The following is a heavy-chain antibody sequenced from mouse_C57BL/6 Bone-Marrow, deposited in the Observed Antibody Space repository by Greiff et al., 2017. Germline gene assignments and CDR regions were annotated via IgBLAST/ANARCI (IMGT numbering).Heavy chain of an antibody. CDR1: GFNIKDYY. V-gene: IGHV14-2*01. CDR3: AWDYDWAY. J-gene: IGHJ3*01. CDR2: IDPEDGEN. D-gene: IGHD1-1*01. Sequence: VQLQQSGAELVKPGASVTLSCTASGFNIKDYYMHWVKQRTEPGLEWIGRIDPEDGENKYAPKFQGKATITADPSSNTAYLQLSSLTSEDTAVYYCAWDYDWAYWGQGTLVTVSA.